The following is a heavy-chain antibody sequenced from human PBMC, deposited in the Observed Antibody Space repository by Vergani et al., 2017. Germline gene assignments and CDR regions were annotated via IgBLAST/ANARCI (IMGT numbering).Heavy chain of an antibody. CDR2: IRYDGSKR. Sequence: QVQLVESGGGVVQPGGSLRLSCIASGFNFRIYGMHWVRQAPGKGLEWVAVIRYDGSKRFYGDSVRGRFTISRDNSQTTVFLQMNSLRADDSAVYYCTRAGQYDSGNFHDSWGQGALVTVSS. D-gene: IGHD3-22*01. CDR1: GFNFRIYG. V-gene: IGHV3-30*02. CDR3: TRAGQYDSGNFHDS. J-gene: IGHJ1*01.